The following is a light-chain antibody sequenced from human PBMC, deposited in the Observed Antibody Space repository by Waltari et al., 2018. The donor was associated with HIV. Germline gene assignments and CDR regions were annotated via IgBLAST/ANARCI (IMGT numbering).Light chain of an antibody. Sequence: DFQTTQSPSTLSAYDDDRVTINCRASQSISTWLAWYQQKPGKAPKLLIYKASILESGVSSRFSGGGSGTEFTLTISSLQPDDFATYYCKQHYIFRTCGQGTKLEIK. CDR1: QSISTW. J-gene: IGKJ1*01. CDR3: KQHYIFRT. CDR2: KAS. V-gene: IGKV1-5*03.